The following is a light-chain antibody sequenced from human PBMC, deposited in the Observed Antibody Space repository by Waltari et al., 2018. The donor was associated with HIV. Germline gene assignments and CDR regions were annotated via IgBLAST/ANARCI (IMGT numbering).Light chain of an antibody. CDR2: VGPGGAVG. Sequence: QPVLTQPPSASASLGASVTLTCTLSSGLTNYNVDWYQQRPDMGPRCVVRVGPGGAVGSAGDGIPDRRSVLGSGLNRSLTIKDIQEEDEGDYYCGADHGSGSNFVWVFGGGTHLTVL. CDR1: SGLTNYN. CDR3: GADHGSGSNFVWV. J-gene: IGLJ3*02. V-gene: IGLV9-49*03.